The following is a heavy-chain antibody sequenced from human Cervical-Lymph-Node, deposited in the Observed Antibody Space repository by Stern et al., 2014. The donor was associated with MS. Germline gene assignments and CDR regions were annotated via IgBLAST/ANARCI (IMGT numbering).Heavy chain of an antibody. CDR2: ISGSGSSI. CDR3: AKAPSAAVRTWFDS. J-gene: IGHJ5*01. CDR1: GFTFHKYA. V-gene: IGHV3-23*04. D-gene: IGHD6-13*01. Sequence: EEQLVESGGDLVQPGGSLRLSCAASGFTFHKYAINCVPQAPGKALEWVSTISGSGSSIYYADSVKGRFTISRDNSENTLYLQMHSLRAEDTAIYYCAKAPSAAVRTWFDSWGQGTLVTVSS.